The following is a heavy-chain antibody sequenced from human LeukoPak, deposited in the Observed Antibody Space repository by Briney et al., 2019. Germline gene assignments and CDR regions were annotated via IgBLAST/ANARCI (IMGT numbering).Heavy chain of an antibody. CDR3: ATRSPLVDAIL. CDR2: IYHTGTT. D-gene: IGHD5-12*01. CDR1: GVSISNGNW. Sequence: SGTLSLTCFVSGVSISNGNWCTWVRQPPGKVLEWIGEIYHTGTTNYNASLESRVTISIDESNNRLSLNLRSVTAADTAVYYCATRSPLVDAILWGQGTLVTVSS. J-gene: IGHJ4*02. V-gene: IGHV4-4*02.